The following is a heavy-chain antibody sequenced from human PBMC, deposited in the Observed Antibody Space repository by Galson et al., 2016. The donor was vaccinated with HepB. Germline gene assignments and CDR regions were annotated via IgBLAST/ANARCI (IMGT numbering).Heavy chain of an antibody. CDR2: IDWDDDK. D-gene: IGHD1-1*01. Sequence: PALVKPTQTLTLTCTFSGFSLSTSGMRVSWIRQPPGKALEWLARIDWDDDKFYNTSLKTRLTISKDTSKNQVVLIMTNMDPVDTATYYCARERLERGFFDYWGQGTLVTVSS. CDR1: GFSLSTSGMR. V-gene: IGHV2-70*04. J-gene: IGHJ4*02. CDR3: ARERLERGFFDY.